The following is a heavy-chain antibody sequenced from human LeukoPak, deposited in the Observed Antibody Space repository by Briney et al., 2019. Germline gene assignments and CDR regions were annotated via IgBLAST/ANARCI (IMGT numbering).Heavy chain of an antibody. CDR3: ARGRAGIAAAGFDY. V-gene: IGHV3-30-3*01. Sequence: GRSLRLSCATSGFTFSMSAMHWVRLAPGKGLDWVAVISLDGGNKFYAGSVKGRFSISRDNSKNTLYLQMNSLGLDDTAVYFCARGRAGIAAAGFDYWGQGTLVTVSS. CDR2: ISLDGGNK. D-gene: IGHD6-13*01. J-gene: IGHJ4*02. CDR1: GFTFSMSA.